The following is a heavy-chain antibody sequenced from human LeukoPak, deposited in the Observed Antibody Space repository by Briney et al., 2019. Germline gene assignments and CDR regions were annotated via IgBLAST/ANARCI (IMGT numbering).Heavy chain of an antibody. V-gene: IGHV5-51*01. CDR3: ARSLHSDSSRYYY. J-gene: IGHJ4*02. D-gene: IGHD3-22*01. CDR1: EYNFTNYW. Sequence: GESLKISCKGFEYNFTNYWIGWVRQMPGKGLEWKGIIYPSDSDTRYSPSFQGQVTISADKSISTAYLQWSSLKASDTAMYYCARSLHSDSSRYYYWGQGTLVTVSS. CDR2: IYPSDSDT.